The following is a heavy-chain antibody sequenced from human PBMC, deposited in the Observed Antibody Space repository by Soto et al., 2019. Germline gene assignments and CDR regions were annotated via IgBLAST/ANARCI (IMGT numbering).Heavy chain of an antibody. J-gene: IGHJ4*02. CDR1: GFTFSSHS. V-gene: IGHV3-21*01. CDR2: MSSSSSYI. CDR3: ARGPPFDY. Sequence: PGGSLRLSCVASGFTFSSHSMNWVRQAPGKGLEWVSSMSSSSSYIYCADSVKGRFTISRDNAKNSLYLQMNSLRAEDTAVNYCARGPPFDYWGQGTLVTVSS.